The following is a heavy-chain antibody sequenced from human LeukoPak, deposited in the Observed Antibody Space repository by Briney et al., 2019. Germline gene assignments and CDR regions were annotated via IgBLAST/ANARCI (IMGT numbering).Heavy chain of an antibody. J-gene: IGHJ6*02. CDR1: VYPFINYD. CDR3: ARVHDYNDRPLLYYGMDV. V-gene: IGHV1-8*01. Sequence: ASVKVSCKASVYPFINYDIKWVRQATGQGLEWMGWMNPNSGNRGYAQKFQGRVSMTRDTSVSTAYMELSSLTPEDTAVYYCARVHDYNDRPLLYYGMDVWGQGTTVIVS. CDR2: MNPNSGNR. D-gene: IGHD4-11*01.